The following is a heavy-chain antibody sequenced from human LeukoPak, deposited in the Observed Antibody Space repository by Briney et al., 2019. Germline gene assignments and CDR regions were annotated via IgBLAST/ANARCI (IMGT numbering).Heavy chain of an antibody. J-gene: IGHJ3*02. D-gene: IGHD3-16*01. CDR2: IGATDGSK. CDR1: GFTFSAYS. Sequence: PRGSMRLSCAASGFTFSAYSMNWVRQAPGKGLEWVSYIGATDGSKYYADSVKGRFSISRDNAKNSLYLQMNSLRDEDTAVYYCARDHNWAFDIWGQGRLASVSS. CDR3: ARDHNWAFDI. V-gene: IGHV3-48*02.